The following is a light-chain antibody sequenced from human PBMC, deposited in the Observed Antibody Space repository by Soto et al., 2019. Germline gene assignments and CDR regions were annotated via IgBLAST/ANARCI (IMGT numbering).Light chain of an antibody. CDR1: QSVNSKY. J-gene: IGKJ4*01. Sequence: EVVLTQSPGTLSLSPGDIATLSCRASQSVNSKYLAWYQQRPGQAPRLLFYYSSTRATGVPDRFSASGSGTDFTITISRLEPEDFAVYYCQQHGRSVAFGGGTKVEIK. CDR2: YSS. V-gene: IGKV3-20*01. CDR3: QQHGRSVA.